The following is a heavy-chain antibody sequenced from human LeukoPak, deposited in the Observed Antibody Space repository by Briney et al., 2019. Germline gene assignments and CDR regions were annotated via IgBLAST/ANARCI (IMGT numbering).Heavy chain of an antibody. CDR2: IKNDGGEI. D-gene: IGHD3-16*01. J-gene: IGHJ4*02. Sequence: GGSLRLSCAASGFTFSNYWMNWLRQAPEKGLEWVANIKNDGGEIFYVDSLKGRFTISRDNAENSLYLQMNSLRVDDTAVYYCVRDSHNAYHPDWGQGTLVTVSS. CDR3: VRDSHNAYHPD. V-gene: IGHV3-7*04. CDR1: GFTFSNYW.